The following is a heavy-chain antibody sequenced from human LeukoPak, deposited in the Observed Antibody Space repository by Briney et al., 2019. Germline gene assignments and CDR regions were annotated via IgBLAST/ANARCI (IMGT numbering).Heavy chain of an antibody. V-gene: IGHV3-7*01. J-gene: IGHJ5*02. D-gene: IGHD3-22*01. Sequence: GGSLRLSCAASGFTFNNYWMSWVRQAPGKGREGVANIKQDGSEKYYVDSVKGRFTISRDNAKNSLSLQMNSLRAEDTAVYSCARGSYGSGSYYAGNWFDPWGQGTLVTVSS. CDR1: GFTFNNYW. CDR3: ARGSYGSGSYYAGNWFDP. CDR2: IKQDGSEK.